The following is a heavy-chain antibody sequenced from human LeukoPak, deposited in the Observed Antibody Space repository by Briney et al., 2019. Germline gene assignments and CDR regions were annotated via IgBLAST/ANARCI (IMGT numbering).Heavy chain of an antibody. CDR1: GFTFSSYA. V-gene: IGHV3-23*01. CDR2: ISGSGGST. J-gene: IGHJ4*02. Sequence: GGSLRLSCAASGFTFSSYAMSWVRQAPGNGLEWVSGISGSGGSTYYADSVKGRFTISRDNSKNTLYLQMNSLRAEDTAVYYCAKDLITLFGVVLNYWGQGTLVTVSS. D-gene: IGHD3-3*01. CDR3: AKDLITLFGVVLNY.